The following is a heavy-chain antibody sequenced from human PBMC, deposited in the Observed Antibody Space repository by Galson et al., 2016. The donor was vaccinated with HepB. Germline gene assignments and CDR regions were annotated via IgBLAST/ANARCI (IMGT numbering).Heavy chain of an antibody. V-gene: IGHV4-31*03. Sequence: TLSLTCTVSGGSISSIHYYWSWIRQHPGEGLEWIGHIDYSGSTYHNPSLKSGVTISRDTSKSQFFLKLSSVTAADTAVYYCARAARSGYSVFDYWGQGTLVTVSS. J-gene: IGHJ4*02. CDR2: IDYSGST. D-gene: IGHD3-22*01. CDR3: ARAARSGYSVFDY. CDR1: GGSISSIHYY.